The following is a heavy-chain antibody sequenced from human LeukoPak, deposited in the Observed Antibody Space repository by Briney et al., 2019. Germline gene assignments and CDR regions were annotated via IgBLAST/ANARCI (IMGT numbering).Heavy chain of an antibody. CDR1: GYSFTSYW. CDR2: INPSDSYT. V-gene: IGHV5-10-1*01. Sequence: LGESLKISCKGSGYSFTSYWISWVRQMPGKGLEWMGRINPSDSYTKYSPSFQGHVTISADKSINTAYLQWSSLKASDTAMYYCATTGHYGMDVWGQGTTVTVSS. J-gene: IGHJ6*02. D-gene: IGHD3-9*01. CDR3: ATTGHYGMDV.